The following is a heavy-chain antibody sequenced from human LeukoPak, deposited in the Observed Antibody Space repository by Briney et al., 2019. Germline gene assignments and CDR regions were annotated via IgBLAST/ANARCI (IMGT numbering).Heavy chain of an antibody. CDR3: ASLSSSWSPENDY. J-gene: IGHJ4*02. D-gene: IGHD6-13*01. Sequence: PSETLSLTCTVSGGSISSYYWSWIRQPPGKGLEWIGYIYYSGSTNYNPSLKSRVTISVDTSKNQFSLKLSSVTAADTAVYYCASLSSSWSPENDYWGQGTLVTVSS. CDR1: GGSISSYY. CDR2: IYYSGST. V-gene: IGHV4-59*01.